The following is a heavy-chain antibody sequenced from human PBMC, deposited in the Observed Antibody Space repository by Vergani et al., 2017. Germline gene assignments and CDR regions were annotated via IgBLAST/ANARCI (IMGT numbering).Heavy chain of an antibody. J-gene: IGHJ5*02. CDR3: ARGNYCGSGTYVDP. Sequence: ELQLVEPGGGLVQPGGSLRPSCAAPGSTVSGNYMTWVRQAPGKGLEWVSHIYSGDETYYADSVKSRVTISRDTSKNTLHLQINNLRVEDTAVYCCARGNYCGSGTYVDPWGQGTLVTVSS. D-gene: IGHD3-10*01. CDR1: GSTVSGNY. CDR2: IYSGDET. V-gene: IGHV3-66*02.